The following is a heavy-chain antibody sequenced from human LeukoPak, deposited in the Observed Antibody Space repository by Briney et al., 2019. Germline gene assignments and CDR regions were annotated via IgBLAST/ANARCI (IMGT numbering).Heavy chain of an antibody. Sequence: GGSLRLSCAASGFTFSSYAMHWVRQAPGKGLEYVSAISSNGGSTYYANSVKGRFTISRDNSKNTLYLQMGSLRAEDMAVYYCARVAGDCSSTSCYELDYWGQGTLVTVSS. J-gene: IGHJ4*02. CDR1: GFTFSSYA. V-gene: IGHV3-64*01. CDR2: ISSNGGST. CDR3: ARVAGDCSSTSCYELDY. D-gene: IGHD2-2*01.